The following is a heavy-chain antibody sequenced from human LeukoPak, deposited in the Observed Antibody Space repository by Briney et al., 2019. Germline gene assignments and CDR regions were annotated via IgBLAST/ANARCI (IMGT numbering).Heavy chain of an antibody. CDR2: IWYDGSNK. J-gene: IGHJ4*02. CDR3: ARAGYGSIFYFDY. V-gene: IGHV3-33*01. Sequence: GGSLRLSCEASGFTFSTYGIHWVRQAPGKGLEWVALIWYDGSNKYYADSVKGRFTISRDSSKNTMYLQMSSLRAEDTAVYFCARAGYGSIFYFDYWGQGTLVTVSS. CDR1: GFTFSTYG. D-gene: IGHD5-12*01.